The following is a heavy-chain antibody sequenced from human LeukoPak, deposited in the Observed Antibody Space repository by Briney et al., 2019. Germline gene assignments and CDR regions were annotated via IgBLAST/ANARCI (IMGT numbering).Heavy chain of an antibody. CDR2: IYSTGST. CDR1: GGSINFYY. Sequence: SETLSLTCTVSGGSINFYYWSWIRQPAGKGLEWIGRIYSTGSTNYSPSPKSRVTMSVDKSKNQFSLNLSSETAADAAVYYCARGIADPYSFDSWGQGTLVTVSS. J-gene: IGHJ4*02. CDR3: ARGIADPYSFDS. V-gene: IGHV4-4*07. D-gene: IGHD6-13*01.